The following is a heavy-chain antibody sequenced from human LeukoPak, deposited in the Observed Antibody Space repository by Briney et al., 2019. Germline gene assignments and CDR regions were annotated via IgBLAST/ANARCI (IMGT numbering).Heavy chain of an antibody. CDR2: FDPEDGET. CDR1: GYTLTELS. CDR3: ARDPIAVAPPDY. V-gene: IGHV1-24*01. D-gene: IGHD6-19*01. J-gene: IGHJ4*02. Sequence: ASVKVSCKVSGYTLTELSMHWVRQAPGKGLEWMGGFDPEDGETIYAQKFQGRVTMTEDTSTDTAYMELSSLRSDDTAVYYCARDPIAVAPPDYWGQGTLVTVSS.